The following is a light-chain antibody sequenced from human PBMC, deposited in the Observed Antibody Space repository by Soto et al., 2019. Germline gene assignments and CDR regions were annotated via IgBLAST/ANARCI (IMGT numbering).Light chain of an antibody. CDR2: AAS. CDR3: QQSYSTPRT. J-gene: IGKJ1*01. V-gene: IGKV1-39*01. CDR1: QSNSSY. Sequence: DIQMTQSPSSLSASVGDRVTITCRASQSNSSYLTWSQQKPGKAPKLLIYAASSLHSGVPARFSGSGSGTEFTLTISSLQPEDFAAYYCQQSYSTPRTFGQGTKVEIK.